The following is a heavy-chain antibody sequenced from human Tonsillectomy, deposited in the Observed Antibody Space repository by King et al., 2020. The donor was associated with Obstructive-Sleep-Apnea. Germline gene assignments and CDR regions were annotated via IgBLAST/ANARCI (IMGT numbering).Heavy chain of an antibody. D-gene: IGHD6-13*01. J-gene: IGHJ4*02. Sequence: VQLQESGPGLVKPSETLSLTCTVSSGSISSYYWTWIRQPPGKGLEWIGYIYYSGSTIYTPSLKSRVTISGDTSKNPFSLKLSSVTAADTAVYYCARTIAAAGTGLFDYWGQGTLVTVSS. CDR2: IYYSGST. CDR1: SGSISSYY. V-gene: IGHV4-59*08. CDR3: ARTIAAAGTGLFDY.